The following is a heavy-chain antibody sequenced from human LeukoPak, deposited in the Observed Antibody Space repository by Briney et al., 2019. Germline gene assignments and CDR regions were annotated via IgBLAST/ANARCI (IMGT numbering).Heavy chain of an antibody. Sequence: SATLSLPCTVSGGSISRGGYYWSWIRQHPGEGLEWIGYIYYSRSTFYNPSLKSRVTISVDTSKNQFSLKLSSVTAADTAVYYCARDWSLDRWGQGTLVTVSS. D-gene: IGHD1-26*01. CDR2: IYYSRST. CDR1: GGSISRGGYY. CDR3: ARDWSLDR. J-gene: IGHJ5*02. V-gene: IGHV4-31*03.